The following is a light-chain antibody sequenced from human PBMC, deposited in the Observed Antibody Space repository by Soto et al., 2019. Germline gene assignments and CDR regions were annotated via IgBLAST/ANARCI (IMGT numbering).Light chain of an antibody. CDR3: QQSYSTPLT. CDR2: EAS. J-gene: IGKJ4*01. Sequence: DMQMTHSPSTPSACVGDRVNITCRASQSISSWLAWYQQKAGKAPRLLIYEASRLESGVPLRFSGSGSGKDFTLTISSLQPEDFATYYCQQSYSTPLTFGGGTKV. V-gene: IGKV1-5*03. CDR1: QSISSW.